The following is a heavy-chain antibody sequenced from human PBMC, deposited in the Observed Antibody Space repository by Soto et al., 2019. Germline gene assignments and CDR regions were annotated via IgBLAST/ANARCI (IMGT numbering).Heavy chain of an antibody. CDR3: ARVGYYDSSGYPGYFYGMDV. V-gene: IGHV1-18*01. D-gene: IGHD3-22*01. Sequence: GLEWMGWISAYNGNTNYAQKLQGRVTMTTDTSTSTAYMELRSLRSDDTAVYYCARVGYYDSSGYPGYFYGMDVWGQGTTVTVSS. CDR2: ISAYNGNT. J-gene: IGHJ6*02.